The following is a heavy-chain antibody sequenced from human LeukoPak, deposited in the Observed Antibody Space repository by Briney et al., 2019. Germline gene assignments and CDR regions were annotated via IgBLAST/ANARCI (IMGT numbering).Heavy chain of an antibody. CDR2: IIPIFGTA. V-gene: IGHV1-69*01. Sequence: ASVKVSCKASGGTFSSYAISWVRQAPGQGLEWMGGIIPIFGTANYAQKFQGRVTITADESTSTAYMELSSLRSEDTAVYYCARVIRSDCSSTSCPPRPSVWGYMDVWGKGTTVTVSS. D-gene: IGHD2-2*01. J-gene: IGHJ6*03. CDR1: GGTFSSYA. CDR3: ARVIRSDCSSTSCPPRPSVWGYMDV.